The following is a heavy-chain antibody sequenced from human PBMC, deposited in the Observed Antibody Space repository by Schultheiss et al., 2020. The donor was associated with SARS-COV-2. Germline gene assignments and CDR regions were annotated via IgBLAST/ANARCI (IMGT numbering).Heavy chain of an antibody. D-gene: IGHD6-13*01. V-gene: IGHV3-23*01. CDR1: GFTFSSYW. J-gene: IGHJ6*02. Sequence: GGSLRLSCAASGFTFSSYWMSWVRQAPGKGLEWVSAISGSGGSTYYADSVKGRFTISRDNSKNTLYLQMNSLRAEDTAVYYCASYSSSWYYYYYGMDVWGQGTTVTVSS. CDR3: ASYSSSWYYYYYGMDV. CDR2: ISGSGGST.